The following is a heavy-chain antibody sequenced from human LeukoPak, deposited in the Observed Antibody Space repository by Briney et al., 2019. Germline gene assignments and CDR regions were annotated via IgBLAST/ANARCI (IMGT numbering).Heavy chain of an antibody. CDR2: ISYDGSNK. V-gene: IGHV3-30-3*01. Sequence: PGRSLRLSCAASGFTFSSYAMHWVRQAPGPGLERVAVISYDGSNKDYADSVKGRFTISRDNSKNTRYLQRNSVRAEDTAVYYCARDPLVAADPVYYYFGMDVWGQGTTVTVSS. D-gene: IGHD2-2*01. CDR3: ARDPLVAADPVYYYFGMDV. CDR1: GFTFSSYA. J-gene: IGHJ6*02.